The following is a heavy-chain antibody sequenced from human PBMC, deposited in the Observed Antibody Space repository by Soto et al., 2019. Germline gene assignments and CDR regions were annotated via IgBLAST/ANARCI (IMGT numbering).Heavy chain of an antibody. V-gene: IGHV1-69*01. J-gene: IGHJ4*02. CDR1: GGTFGSYA. D-gene: IGHD2-2*01. Sequence: QVQLVQSGAEVKKPGSSVKVSCKASGGTFGSYAFSWVRQAPGQGLEWMGGIIPVSGAAHYAQKFQGRVTITADESTSTAYMELSSLSSQDTAVYYCATALGCRSTSCTLDYWGKGSRVILSS. CDR2: IIPVSGAA. CDR3: ATALGCRSTSCTLDY.